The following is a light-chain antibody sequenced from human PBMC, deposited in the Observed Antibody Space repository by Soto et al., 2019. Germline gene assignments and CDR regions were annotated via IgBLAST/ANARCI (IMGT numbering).Light chain of an antibody. J-gene: IGLJ1*01. V-gene: IGLV1-40*01. Sequence: QSGLTQPPSVSGAPGQRVTISCTGSSSNIGAGYDVHWYQQLPGTAPKLLIYHNSNRPSGVPDRFSGSKSGTSASLAITGLQAEDEADYYCQSYDSSLSGSRVFGTGTKLTVL. CDR2: HNS. CDR3: QSYDSSLSGSRV. CDR1: SSNIGAGYD.